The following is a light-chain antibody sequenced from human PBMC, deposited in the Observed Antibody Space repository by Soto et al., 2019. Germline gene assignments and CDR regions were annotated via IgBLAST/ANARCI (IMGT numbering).Light chain of an antibody. J-gene: IGLJ1*01. CDR1: SSDIGGYNY. CDR3: SSYSGSSTPYV. CDR2: EVA. V-gene: IGLV2-14*01. Sequence: QSVLTQPASVSGSPGQSITISCTGTSSDIGGYNYVSWYQQHPGKAPKLTIYEVANRPSGVSNRFSGSKSGNTASLTISGLQAEDEADYYCSSYSGSSTPYVFGAGTKVTVL.